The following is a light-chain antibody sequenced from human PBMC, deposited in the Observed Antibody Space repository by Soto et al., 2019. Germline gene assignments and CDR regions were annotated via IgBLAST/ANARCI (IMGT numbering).Light chain of an antibody. CDR1: SSDVGGYNY. V-gene: IGLV2-11*01. CDR3: CSYAGSYTYNYV. CDR2: DVS. J-gene: IGLJ1*01. Sequence: QSVLTQPRSVSGSPGQSVTISCTGTSSDVGGYNYVSWYQQHPGKAPKLMIYDVSKRPSGVPDRFSGSKSGNTASLTISGLQAEDEADYYCCSYAGSYTYNYVFGTGTRSPS.